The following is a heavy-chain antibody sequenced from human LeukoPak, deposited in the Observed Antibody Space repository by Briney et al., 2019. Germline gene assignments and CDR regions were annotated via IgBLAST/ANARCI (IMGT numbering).Heavy chain of an antibody. Sequence: GGSLRLSCVASGFSLSNFAMSWVRQAPGKGLEWVANIQQEEIEKYYEDSVKGRFTISRDNAKNSLSLQMNSLRVEDTAVYYCARWSGNILTGLFDFWGQGSLVTVSS. J-gene: IGHJ4*02. CDR2: IQQEEIEK. V-gene: IGHV3-7*01. D-gene: IGHD3-9*01. CDR1: GFSLSNFA. CDR3: ARWSGNILTGLFDF.